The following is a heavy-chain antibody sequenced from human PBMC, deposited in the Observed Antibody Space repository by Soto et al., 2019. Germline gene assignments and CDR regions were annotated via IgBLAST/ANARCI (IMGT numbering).Heavy chain of an antibody. CDR1: GFTFSSYW. CDR2: INSDGSST. D-gene: IGHD4-17*01. V-gene: IGHV3-74*01. J-gene: IGHJ6*02. CDR3: AREGAYYGGNKYMSYGMDV. Sequence: GGSLRLSCAASGFTFSSYWMHWVRQAPGKGLVWVSRINSDGSSTSYADSVKGRFTISRDNAKNTLYLQMNSLRAEDTAVYYCAREGAYYGGNKYMSYGMDVWGQGTTVTVSS.